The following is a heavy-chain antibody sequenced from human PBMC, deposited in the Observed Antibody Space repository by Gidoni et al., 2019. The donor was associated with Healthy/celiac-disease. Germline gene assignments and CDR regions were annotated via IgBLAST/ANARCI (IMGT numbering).Heavy chain of an antibody. J-gene: IGHJ4*02. CDR3: ARIPIAAAGLVIDY. V-gene: IGHV4-39*01. D-gene: IGHD6-13*01. CDR1: GGSISSSSYY. CDR2: IYYSGST. Sequence: QLQLQESGPGLVKPSETLSLTCTVSGGSISSSSYYWGWIRQPPGKGLEWIGSIYYSGSTYYNPSLKSRVTISVDTSKNQFSLKLSSVTAADTAVYYCARIPIAAAGLVIDYWGQGTLVTVSS.